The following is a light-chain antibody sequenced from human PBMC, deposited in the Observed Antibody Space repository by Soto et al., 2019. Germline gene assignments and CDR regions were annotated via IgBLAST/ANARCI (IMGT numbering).Light chain of an antibody. CDR2: AAS. CDR1: QSISNY. J-gene: IGKJ3*01. V-gene: IGKV1-39*01. CDR3: QQSYSTPFT. Sequence: DIQMTQSPSSLSASVGDIVTITCRASQSISNYLNWYQQKPGKAPKLLVYAASSLQSGVPSRFSGSGSGTDFTITISSLQPEDFATYYCQQSYSTPFTFGPGTKVDIK.